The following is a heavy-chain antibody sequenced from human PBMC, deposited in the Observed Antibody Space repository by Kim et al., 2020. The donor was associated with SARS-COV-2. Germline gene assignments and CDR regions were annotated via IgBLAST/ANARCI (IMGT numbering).Heavy chain of an antibody. V-gene: IGHV1-24*01. CDR2: FDPEDGET. Sequence: ASVKVSCKVSGYTLTELSMHWVRQAPGKGLEWMGGFDPEDGETIYAQKFQGRVTMTEDTSTDTAYMELSSLGSEDTAVYYCATVTYYYDSSGYYKSPIFDYWGQGTLVTVSS. D-gene: IGHD3-22*01. CDR1: GYTLTELS. J-gene: IGHJ4*02. CDR3: ATVTYYYDSSGYYKSPIFDY.